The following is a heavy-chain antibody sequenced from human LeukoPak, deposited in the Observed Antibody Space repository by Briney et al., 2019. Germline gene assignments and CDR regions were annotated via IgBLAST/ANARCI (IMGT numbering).Heavy chain of an antibody. J-gene: IGHJ4*02. D-gene: IGHD6-13*01. CDR3: ARDATIAAAGPGYFDY. V-gene: IGHV4-31*03. Sequence: SQTLSLTCTVSGGSISSGGYYWSWTRQHPGKGLEWIGYIYYSGSTYYNPSLKSRVTISVDTSKNQFSLKLSSVTAADTAVYYCARDATIAAAGPGYFDYWGQGTLVTVSS. CDR1: GGSISSGGYY. CDR2: IYYSGST.